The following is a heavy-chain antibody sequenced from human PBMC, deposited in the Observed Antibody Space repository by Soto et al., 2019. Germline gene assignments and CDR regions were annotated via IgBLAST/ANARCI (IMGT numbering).Heavy chain of an antibody. D-gene: IGHD5-18*01. J-gene: IGHJ3*02. CDR2: ISAYNGNT. CDR3: ARSNRLGTAMARSDI. CDR1: GYTFTSYG. Sequence: ASVKVSCKASGYTFTSYGISWVRQAPGQGLEWMGWISAYNGNTNYAQKLQGRVTMTTDTSTSTAYMGLRSLRSDDTAVYYCARSNRLGTAMARSDIWGQGTMVTVSS. V-gene: IGHV1-18*04.